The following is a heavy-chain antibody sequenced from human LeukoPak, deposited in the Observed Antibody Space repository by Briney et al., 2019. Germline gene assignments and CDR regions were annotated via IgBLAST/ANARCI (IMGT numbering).Heavy chain of an antibody. CDR2: ISGSGTTI. Sequence: GGSLRLSCAACGFIFRDYYMSWVRQAPGKGLEWISYISGSGTTIHYADSVKGRFPISRDNAKNSLYLQMSSLRAEDTAVYYCARVGYFGSGSYNSFDIWGQGTMVTVSS. CDR3: ARVGYFGSGSYNSFDI. CDR1: GFIFRDYY. D-gene: IGHD3-10*01. V-gene: IGHV3-11*01. J-gene: IGHJ3*02.